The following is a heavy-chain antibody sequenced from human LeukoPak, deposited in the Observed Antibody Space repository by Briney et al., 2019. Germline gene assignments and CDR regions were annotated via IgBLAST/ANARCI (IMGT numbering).Heavy chain of an antibody. D-gene: IGHD3-22*01. J-gene: IGHJ4*02. CDR1: GFTVSSNY. CDR2: IYSGGST. V-gene: IGHV3-66*01. CDR3: ARGGTYYYDSSGVTQLDY. Sequence: GGPLRLSCAASGFTVSSNYMSWVRQAPGKGLEWVSVIYSGGSTYYADSVKGRFTISRDNSKNTLYLQMNSLRAEDTAVYYCARGGTYYYDSSGVTQLDYWGQGTLVTVSS.